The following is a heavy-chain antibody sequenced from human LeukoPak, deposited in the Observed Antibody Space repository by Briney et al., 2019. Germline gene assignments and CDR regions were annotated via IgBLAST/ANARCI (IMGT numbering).Heavy chain of an antibody. J-gene: IGHJ5*02. CDR3: ARARIAALNWFDP. CDR1: GGTFSSYA. CDR2: IRADSGNT. Sequence: ASVKVSCKASGGTFSSYAISWVRQAPGQGLEWMGWIRADSGNTNYAQKVQGRVTLTTDTSTSTAYMELRSLRSDDTAVYYCARARIAALNWFDPWGQGTLVTVSS. D-gene: IGHD6-13*01. V-gene: IGHV1-18*01.